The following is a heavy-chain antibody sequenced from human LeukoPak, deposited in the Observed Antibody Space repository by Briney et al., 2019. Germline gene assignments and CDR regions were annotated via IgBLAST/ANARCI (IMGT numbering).Heavy chain of an antibody. Sequence: SETLSLTCTVSGGSISSYYCSWIRQPAGKGLEWIGRIYTSGSTNYNPSLKSRVNISVDTSKNEFSLKLSSVTAADTAVYYCARELNSWYAGHFDPWGQGTLVTVSS. D-gene: IGHD6-13*01. V-gene: IGHV4-4*07. CDR2: IYTSGST. J-gene: IGHJ5*02. CDR3: ARELNSWYAGHFDP. CDR1: GGSISSYY.